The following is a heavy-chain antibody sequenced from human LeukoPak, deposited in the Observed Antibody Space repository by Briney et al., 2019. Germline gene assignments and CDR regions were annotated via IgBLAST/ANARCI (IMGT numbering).Heavy chain of an antibody. J-gene: IGHJ3*02. CDR1: GGSISSSSYS. Sequence: PSETLSLTCTVSGGSISSSSYSWGWIRQPPGKGLEWIGSIYYSGSTYYNPSLKSRVTISVDTSKNQFSLKLSSVTAADTAVYYCARLGRGATLDAFDIWGQGTMVTVSS. CDR2: IYYSGST. CDR3: ARLGRGATLDAFDI. D-gene: IGHD3-10*01. V-gene: IGHV4-39*07.